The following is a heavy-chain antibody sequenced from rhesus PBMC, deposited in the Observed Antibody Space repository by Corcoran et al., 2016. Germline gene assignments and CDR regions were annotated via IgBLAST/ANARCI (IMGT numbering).Heavy chain of an antibody. Sequence: QVQLQESGPGLVKPSETLSLTCAVSGGSISDDYYWSWIRQPPGKGLEWIGYIYGSGGGTNYNPSLKNRVTISIDTSKNQFSLKLSSVTAADTAVYYCTDWNHNRFDVWGPGVLVTVSS. V-gene: IGHV4-106*01. D-gene: IGHD1-26*01. CDR2: IYGSGGGT. CDR1: GGSISDDYY. J-gene: IGHJ5-1*01. CDR3: TDWNHNRFDV.